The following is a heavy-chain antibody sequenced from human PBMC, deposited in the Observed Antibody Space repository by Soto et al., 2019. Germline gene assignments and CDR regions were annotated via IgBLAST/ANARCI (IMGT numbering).Heavy chain of an antibody. CDR2: IYHSGST. CDR1: GGSISSGGYS. Sequence: SETLSLTCAVSGGSISSGGYSWSWIRQSPGKGLEWIGYIYHSGSTYYNPSLKSRVTISVDRSKNQFSLKLSSVTAADTAVYYCARGFRYCSSTSCHYYYYGMDVWGQGTTVTVSS. V-gene: IGHV4-30-2*06. CDR3: ARGFRYCSSTSCHYYYYGMDV. J-gene: IGHJ6*02. D-gene: IGHD2-2*01.